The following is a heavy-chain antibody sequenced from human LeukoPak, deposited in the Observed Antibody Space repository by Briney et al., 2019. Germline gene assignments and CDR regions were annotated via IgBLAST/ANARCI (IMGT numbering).Heavy chain of an antibody. CDR1: GYTFTSYD. V-gene: IGHV1-8*03. Sequence: GASVKVSCKASGYTFTSYDINWVRQATGQGLEWRGWMNPNSGNTGYAQKFQGRVTITRNSSISTAYMELSSLRSEDTAVYYCARAIISVSSSSWNDYWGQGTLVTVSS. D-gene: IGHD6-13*01. J-gene: IGHJ4*02. CDR2: MNPNSGNT. CDR3: ARAIISVSSSSWNDY.